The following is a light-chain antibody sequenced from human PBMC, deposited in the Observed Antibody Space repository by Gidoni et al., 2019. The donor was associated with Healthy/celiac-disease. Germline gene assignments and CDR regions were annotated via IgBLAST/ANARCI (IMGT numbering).Light chain of an antibody. V-gene: IGKV1-5*01. CDR1: QSISSW. CDR3: QQYNSYPWT. CDR2: DAS. Sequence: DIQMTQSPSTLSASVGDRVTITCRASQSISSWLAWYQQKPGKAPKLLIYDASSVESGVPSRFSGSGSGTEITLTSSRLQPDDFATYYCQQYNSYPWTFGQGTKVEIK. J-gene: IGKJ1*01.